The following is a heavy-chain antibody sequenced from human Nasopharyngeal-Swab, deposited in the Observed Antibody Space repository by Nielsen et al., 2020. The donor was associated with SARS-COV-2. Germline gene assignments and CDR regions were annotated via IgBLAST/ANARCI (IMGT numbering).Heavy chain of an antibody. CDR3: AREVGATGY. Sequence: SETLSLTCTVSGGSISSSSYYWGWIRQPPGKGLEWIGSIYYSGSTNYNPSLKSRVTISVDTSKNQFSLKLSSVTAADTAVYYCAREVGATGYWGQGTLVTVSS. D-gene: IGHD1-26*01. V-gene: IGHV4-39*07. CDR1: GGSISSSSYY. CDR2: IYYSGST. J-gene: IGHJ4*02.